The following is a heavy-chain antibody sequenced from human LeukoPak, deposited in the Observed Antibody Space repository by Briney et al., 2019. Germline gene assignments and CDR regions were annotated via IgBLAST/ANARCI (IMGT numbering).Heavy chain of an antibody. V-gene: IGHV3-7*03. CDR1: GFTFSSYW. D-gene: IGHD6-13*01. CDR2: INQDGSEK. J-gene: IGHJ4*02. Sequence: GGSLRLSCAASGFTFSSYWMSWVRQVPGKGLEWVANINQDGSEKYYVDSVKGRFTISRDNAKNSLYLQMNSLRAEDTAMYYCARDGPAAGLYFDYWGQGTLVTVSS. CDR3: ARDGPAAGLYFDY.